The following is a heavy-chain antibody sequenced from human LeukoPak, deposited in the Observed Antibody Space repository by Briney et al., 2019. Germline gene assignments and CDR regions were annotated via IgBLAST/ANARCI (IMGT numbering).Heavy chain of an antibody. J-gene: IGHJ4*02. V-gene: IGHV3-9*01. CDR2: ISWNSGSI. CDR1: GFTFDDYA. CDR3: AAPSAVAAHFDY. Sequence: GGSLRLSCAASGFTFDDYAMHWVRQAPGKGLEWVSGISWNSGSIGYADSVKGRFTISRDNAKNSLYLQMNSLRAEDTALYYCAAPSAVAAHFDYWGQGTLVTVSS. D-gene: IGHD6-19*01.